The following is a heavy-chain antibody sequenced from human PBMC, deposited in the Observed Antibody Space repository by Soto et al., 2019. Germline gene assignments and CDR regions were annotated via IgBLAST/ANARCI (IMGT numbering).Heavy chain of an antibody. Sequence: PSETLSLTCTVSGDYIYNSIDYWGWIRQAPGKGLEWIGSIYYSGTTYYNPSLKSRVTISVDTSKNQFSLKLSSVTAADTGVYFCARQLMWIRNANNDFCGQGTRVTVSS. CDR3: ARQLMWIRNANNDF. CDR2: IYYSGTT. J-gene: IGHJ4*02. CDR1: GDYIYNSIDY. D-gene: IGHD5-18*01. V-gene: IGHV4-39*01.